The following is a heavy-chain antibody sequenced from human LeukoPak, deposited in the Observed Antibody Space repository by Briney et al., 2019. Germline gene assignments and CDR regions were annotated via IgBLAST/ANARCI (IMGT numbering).Heavy chain of an antibody. Sequence: PSETLSLTCTVYGGSISSYYWSWIRQPPGKGLEWIGYIYYSGSTNYNPSLKSRVTISVDTSKNQFSLKLSSVTAADTAVYYCARDAGTHTAMYYYYYYMDVWGKETTVTVSS. V-gene: IGHV4-59*01. CDR1: GGSISSYY. J-gene: IGHJ6*03. D-gene: IGHD5-18*01. CDR2: IYYSGST. CDR3: ARDAGTHTAMYYYYYYMDV.